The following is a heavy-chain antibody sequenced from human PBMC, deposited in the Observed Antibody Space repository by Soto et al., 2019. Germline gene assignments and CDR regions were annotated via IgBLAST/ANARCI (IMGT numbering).Heavy chain of an antibody. Sequence: QVQLVESGGGVVQHGRSLRLSCAASGFTFSSYAMHWVRQAPGKGLEWVAVISYDGSNKYYADSVKGRFTISRDNSKNTLYLQMNSLRAEDTAVYYCASRNGARNYWGQGTLVTVSS. CDR1: GFTFSSYA. D-gene: IGHD1-1*01. J-gene: IGHJ4*02. CDR2: ISYDGSNK. CDR3: ASRNGARNY. V-gene: IGHV3-30-3*01.